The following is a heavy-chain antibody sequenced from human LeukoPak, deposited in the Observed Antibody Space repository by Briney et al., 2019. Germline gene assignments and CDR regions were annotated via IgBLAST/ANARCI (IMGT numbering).Heavy chain of an antibody. D-gene: IGHD3-3*01. CDR2: ISYHGTNV. Sequence: GGSLRLSCAASGFTFSTHGMHWVRQAPGEGLEWVAFISYHGTNVYNTDSVRGRFTISRDNSKNTLYLQMNSLRAEDTAVYYCAKDPLSPNYDFWSGSNYFDYWGQGTLVTVSS. CDR3: AKDPLSPNYDFWSGSNYFDY. V-gene: IGHV3-30*18. J-gene: IGHJ4*02. CDR1: GFTFSTHG.